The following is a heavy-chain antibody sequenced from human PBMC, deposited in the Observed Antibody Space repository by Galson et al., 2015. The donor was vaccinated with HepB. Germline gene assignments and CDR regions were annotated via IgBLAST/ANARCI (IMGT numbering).Heavy chain of an antibody. D-gene: IGHD3-3*01. Sequence: SLRLSCAASGFTLSSYAMHWVRQAPGEGLEWVAVTSFDGKNKYYADYVRGRFTISRDNSKNTLYLQMNSLRAEDTAVYYCARVRHSNYETTGYYYGMDVCGQGTTVTVSS. CDR3: ARVRHSNYETTGYYYGMDV. CDR2: TSFDGKNK. CDR1: GFTLSSYA. J-gene: IGHJ6*02. V-gene: IGHV3-30*04.